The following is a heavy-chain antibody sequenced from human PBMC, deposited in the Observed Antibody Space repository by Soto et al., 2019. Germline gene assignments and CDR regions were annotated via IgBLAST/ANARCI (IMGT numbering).Heavy chain of an antibody. Sequence: QLQLQESGSGLVKPSQTLSLTCAVSGDSISSGGYSWSWIRQPPGKGLEWIGYIYPSGSTFYNPSLNSRVTFSVDRSKNQFSLKLSSVTAADTAVYYCARDWGHNWFDPWGQGTLVTVSS. CDR1: GDSISSGGYS. D-gene: IGHD3-16*01. CDR3: ARDWGHNWFDP. J-gene: IGHJ5*02. V-gene: IGHV4-30-2*01. CDR2: IYPSGST.